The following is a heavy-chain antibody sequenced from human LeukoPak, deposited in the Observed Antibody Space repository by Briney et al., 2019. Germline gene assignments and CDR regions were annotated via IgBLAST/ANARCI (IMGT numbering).Heavy chain of an antibody. CDR1: GFTFSGYT. V-gene: IGHV3-21*01. D-gene: IGHD1/OR15-1a*01. J-gene: IGHJ4*02. Sequence: AGSLRLSCAASGFTFSGYTMNWVRQAPGKGLEWVSSITSSGLDMFHADSVKGRVTISRDDAKNSLSLQMNSLRAEDTAVYYCAREGPINNGDLDYWGQGTLVTVSS. CDR2: ITSSGLDM. CDR3: AREGPINNGDLDY.